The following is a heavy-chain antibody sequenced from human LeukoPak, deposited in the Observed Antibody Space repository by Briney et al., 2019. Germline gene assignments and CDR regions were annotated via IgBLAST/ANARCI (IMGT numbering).Heavy chain of an antibody. Sequence: GGSLRLSCAASGFTFSDSTMHWVRQASGKGLEWVGRIRSKGNNYATAYAASVKGRFTVSRDDSKNTAYLQMNSLKTEDTAVYYCTSYYFYDSSAPIGLVRYWGQGTLVTVSS. CDR3: TSYYFYDSSAPIGLVRY. CDR2: IRSKGNNYAT. V-gene: IGHV3-73*01. CDR1: GFTFSDST. D-gene: IGHD3-22*01. J-gene: IGHJ4*02.